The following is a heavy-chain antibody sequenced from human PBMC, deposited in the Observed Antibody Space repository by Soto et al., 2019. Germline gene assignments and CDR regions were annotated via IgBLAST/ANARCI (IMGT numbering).Heavy chain of an antibody. CDR1: GGSFSSYA. D-gene: IGHD6-13*01. CDR3: ARRRRGIAAGGGDWFDP. CDR2: SIPISGST. V-gene: IGHV1-69*06. Sequence: QVQLVQSGAEVKKPGSSVKVSCKASGGSFSSYAISWVRQAPGQGPEWMGGSIPISGSTNYAQKFQGRVTITAEKSTSTAYRELSSLRSEDTAVGYCARRRRGIAAGGGDWFDPWGQGTLVIVSS. J-gene: IGHJ5*02.